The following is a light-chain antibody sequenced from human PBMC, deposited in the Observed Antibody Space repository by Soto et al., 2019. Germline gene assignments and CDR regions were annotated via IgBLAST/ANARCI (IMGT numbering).Light chain of an antibody. CDR1: QSVSSRY. CDR3: QQYNNWPRT. V-gene: IGKV3-15*01. CDR2: GAS. J-gene: IGKJ1*01. Sequence: EIVMTHSPATLSVSPLERATLSCRASQSVSSRYLAWYQQKPGQAPRLLIYGASTRATGIPATFSGSGSGTEFTLTISSLQSEDFAVYYCQQYNNWPRTFGQGTKVDIK.